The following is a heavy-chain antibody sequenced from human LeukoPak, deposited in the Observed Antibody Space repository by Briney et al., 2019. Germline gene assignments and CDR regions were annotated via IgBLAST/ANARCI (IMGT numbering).Heavy chain of an antibody. Sequence: SGTLSLTCTVSGGSISSYYWSWIRQPAGKGLEWIGRIYTSGSTNYNPSLKSRVTMSVDTSKNQFSLKLSSVTAADTAVYYCAREVAGTVGEKYVEGIDYWGQGTLVTVSS. CDR3: AREVAGTVGEKYVEGIDY. CDR1: GGSISSYY. D-gene: IGHD6-19*01. J-gene: IGHJ4*02. V-gene: IGHV4-4*07. CDR2: IYTSGST.